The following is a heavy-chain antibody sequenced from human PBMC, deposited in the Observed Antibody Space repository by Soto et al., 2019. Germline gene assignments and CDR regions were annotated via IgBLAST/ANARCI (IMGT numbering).Heavy chain of an antibody. CDR1: GGSVSSGSYY. D-gene: IGHD3-3*02. CDR3: ASPKIAFYNWFDP. V-gene: IGHV4-39*01. Sequence: SETLSLTCTVSGGSVSSGSYYWGWIRQPPGKGLEWIGSIYYSGSTYYNPSLKSRVTISVDTSKNQFSLKLSSVTAADTAVYYCASPKIAFYNWFDPWGQGTLVTVSS. CDR2: IYYSGST. J-gene: IGHJ5*02.